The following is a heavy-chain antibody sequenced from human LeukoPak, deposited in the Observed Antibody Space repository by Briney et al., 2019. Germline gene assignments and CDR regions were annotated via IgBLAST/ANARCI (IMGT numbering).Heavy chain of an antibody. V-gene: IGHV3-21*01. J-gene: IGHJ4*02. Sequence: PGGSLRLSCAASGFTFSSYSMNWVRQAPGKGPEWVSSISSSSSYIYYADSVKGRFTISRDNAKNSLYLQMNSLRAEDTAVYYCARGVGYYDSSGYIDYWGQGTLVTVSS. CDR3: ARGVGYYDSSGYIDY. CDR1: GFTFSSYS. D-gene: IGHD3-22*01. CDR2: ISSSSSYI.